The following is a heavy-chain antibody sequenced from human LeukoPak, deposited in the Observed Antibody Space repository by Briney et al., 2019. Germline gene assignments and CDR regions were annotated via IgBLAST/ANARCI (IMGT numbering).Heavy chain of an antibody. D-gene: IGHD5-12*01. CDR3: ARDREVRYSGYDLGYYFDY. CDR2: IYTSGST. CDR1: GGSISSYY. J-gene: IGHJ4*02. Sequence: KPSETLSLTCTVSGGSISSYYWSWLRPPAGKGLKWIGRIYTSGSTNYNTSLKSRVTIFVDKSKNQFSLKLSSVTAADTAVYYCARDREVRYSGYDLGYYFDYWGQGTLVTVSS. V-gene: IGHV4-4*07.